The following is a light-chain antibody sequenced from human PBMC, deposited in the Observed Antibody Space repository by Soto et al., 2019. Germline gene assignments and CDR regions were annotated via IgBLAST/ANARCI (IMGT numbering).Light chain of an antibody. Sequence: DIQMTQSPSSLSASLGDRVTTTCQASQDIDDYLNWYQLKPGRAPKLLIYDTSHLHTGVPSRFSGAGSGTDFSFTISRLQPEDVATYYCQQYHTLVTFGGGTKVEIK. V-gene: IGKV1-33*01. J-gene: IGKJ4*01. CDR3: QQYHTLVT. CDR2: DTS. CDR1: QDIDDY.